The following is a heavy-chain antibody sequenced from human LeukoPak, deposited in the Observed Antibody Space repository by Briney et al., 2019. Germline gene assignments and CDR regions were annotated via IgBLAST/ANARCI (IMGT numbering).Heavy chain of an antibody. V-gene: IGHV4-38-2*01. CDR1: GHSFSSDSF. CDR2: IHERGST. CDR3: ARAPRPSNSWFDP. J-gene: IGHJ5*02. Sequence: PSETLSLTCGVSGHSFSSDSFWGWIRQPPGQGLEWIGSIHERGSTFYNPSLKSRVTISTDTSKNQFSLNVNSVTAADTAVYYCARAPRPSNSWFDPWGQGTVVTVSS. D-gene: IGHD6-6*01.